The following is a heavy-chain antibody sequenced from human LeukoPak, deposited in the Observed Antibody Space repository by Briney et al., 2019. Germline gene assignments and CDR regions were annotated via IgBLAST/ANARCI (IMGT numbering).Heavy chain of an antibody. CDR2: INHSGST. V-gene: IGHV4-34*01. CDR3: TRGLLASNWFDP. J-gene: IGHJ5*02. Sequence: ETLSLTCAVYGGSFSGYYWSWIRQPPGKGLEWIGEINHSGSTNYNPSLKSRVTISVDTSKNQFSLKLSSVTAADTAVYYCTRGLLASNWFDPWGQGTLVTVSS. CDR1: GGSFSGYY. D-gene: IGHD1-26*01.